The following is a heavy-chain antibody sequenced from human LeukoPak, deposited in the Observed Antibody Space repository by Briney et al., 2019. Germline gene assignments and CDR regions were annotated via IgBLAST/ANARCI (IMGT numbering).Heavy chain of an antibody. CDR3: ARQNDYGDYFDY. CDR2: INPNSGGT. CDR1: GYTFTGYY. D-gene: IGHD4-17*01. Sequence: ASVKVSCKASGYTFTGYYMHWVRQAPGQGLGWMGRINPNSGGTNYAQKFQGRVTMTRDTSISTAYMELSRLRSDDTAMYYCARQNDYGDYFDYWGQGTLVTVSS. V-gene: IGHV1-2*06. J-gene: IGHJ4*02.